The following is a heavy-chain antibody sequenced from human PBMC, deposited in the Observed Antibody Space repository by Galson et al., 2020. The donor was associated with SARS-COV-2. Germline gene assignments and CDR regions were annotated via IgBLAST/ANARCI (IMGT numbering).Heavy chain of an antibody. CDR2: LSNRRGT. CDR3: AIHRNSYVHNFGY. J-gene: IGHJ4*02. CDR1: DDSISSAGNY. Sequence: SGTLSLTCTVSDDSISSAGNYWAWIRQPPGKGREGTASLSNRRGTYYTSSHKSRLTMSVDTSQTLISRKLNSVPAAETAVYFCAIHRNSYVHNFGYWGQGTRVKVSS. V-gene: IGHV4-39*01. D-gene: IGHD5-18*01.